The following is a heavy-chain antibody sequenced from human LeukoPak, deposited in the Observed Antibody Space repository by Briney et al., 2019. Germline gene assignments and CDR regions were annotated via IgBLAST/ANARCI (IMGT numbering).Heavy chain of an antibody. J-gene: IGHJ4*02. CDR2: ISGSGGST. CDR1: GFTFSSYA. CDR3: TTRIVRPIVFDC. Sequence: PGGSLRLSCAASGFTFSSYAMSWVRQAPGKGLEWVSAISGSGGSTYYADSVKGRFTISRDNSKNTLYLQMNSLRAEDTAVYYCTTRIVRPIVFDCWGQGTLVTVSS. V-gene: IGHV3-23*01. D-gene: IGHD1-26*01.